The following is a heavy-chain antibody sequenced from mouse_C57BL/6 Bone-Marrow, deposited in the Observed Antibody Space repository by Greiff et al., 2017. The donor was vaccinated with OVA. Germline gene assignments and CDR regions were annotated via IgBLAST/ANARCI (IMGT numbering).Heavy chain of an antibody. Sequence: EVQLQQSGAELVRPGASVKLSCKASGFNITDAYMHWVKQRPEQGLEWIGWIDPENGDTDYASKFQVKATITADTASNTSYLQLSSRTSEDTAFYYYTLAWFAYWGQGTLVTVSA. CDR3: TLAWFAY. V-gene: IGHV14-4*01. CDR1: GFNITDAY. CDR2: IDPENGDT. J-gene: IGHJ3*01.